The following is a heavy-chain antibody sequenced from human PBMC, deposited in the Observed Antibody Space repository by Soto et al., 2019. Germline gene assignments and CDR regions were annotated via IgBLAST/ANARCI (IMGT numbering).Heavy chain of an antibody. V-gene: IGHV3-48*02. CDR3: ARFFGSVFDY. Sequence: EVQLVESGGGLVQPGGSLRLSCVASGFTFSTDTMNWVRQAPGKGLEWVAHISTSGATRYYADSVTGRFTISRDNAKTSLYLQMDSLRNEDTAGYYCARFFGSVFDYWGQGTLVTVSS. D-gene: IGHD6-19*01. J-gene: IGHJ4*02. CDR2: ISTSGATR. CDR1: GFTFSTDT.